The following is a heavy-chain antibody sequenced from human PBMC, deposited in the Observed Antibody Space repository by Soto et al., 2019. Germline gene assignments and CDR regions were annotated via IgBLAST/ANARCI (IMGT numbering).Heavy chain of an antibody. V-gene: IGHV1-24*01. Sequence: ASVKVSCKASGYTLTELSMHWVRQAPGKGLEWMGGFDPEDGETIYAQKFQGRVTMTEDTSTDTAYMELSSLRSEDTAVYYCATPIAAAGSFDYWGQGTLVTVSS. D-gene: IGHD6-13*01. CDR1: GYTLTELS. J-gene: IGHJ4*02. CDR3: ATPIAAAGSFDY. CDR2: FDPEDGET.